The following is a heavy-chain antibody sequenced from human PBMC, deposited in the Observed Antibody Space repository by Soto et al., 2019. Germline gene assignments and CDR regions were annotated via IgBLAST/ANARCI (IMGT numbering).Heavy chain of an antibody. CDR3: ARSFVTTKFSFDY. D-gene: IGHD4-17*01. V-gene: IGHV3-23*01. J-gene: IGHJ4*02. CDR1: GFTFTTYG. CDR2: ISAGGGVT. Sequence: DVQLLESGGDLVQPGGSLRLSCAASGFTFTTYGLRWVRQAPGRGLEWVSAISAGGGVTNYADSVRGRFTISRDNSKNTLYLQMNSLRAEDTAVYYCARSFVTTKFSFDYWGPGTLVTVSS.